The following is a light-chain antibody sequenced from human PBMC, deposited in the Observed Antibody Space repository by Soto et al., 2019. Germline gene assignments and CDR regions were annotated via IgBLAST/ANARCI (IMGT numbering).Light chain of an antibody. V-gene: IGLV2-14*01. J-gene: IGLJ2*01. CDR3: SSYAGYSTSVV. CDR2: DVS. Sequence: QSALTQPASVSGSPGQSITISCTGTSSDVGGYNYVSWYQQLPGKAPKLMIYDVSDRPSGVSNRFSGSKSGNTASLTISGVQAEDEADYYCSSYAGYSTSVVFGGGTKVTVL. CDR1: SSDVGGYNY.